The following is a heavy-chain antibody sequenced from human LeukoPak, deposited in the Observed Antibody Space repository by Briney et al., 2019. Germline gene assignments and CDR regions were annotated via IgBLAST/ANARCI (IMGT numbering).Heavy chain of an antibody. J-gene: IGHJ4*02. Sequence: GGSLRLSCAASGFTFSSHSMHWVRQAPGKGLEWVSYISSSSNTIYYADSVKGRFTISRDNAKNSLYLQMNSLRAEDTAVYYCARGDYYDSSGALDYWGQGTLVTVSS. CDR3: ARGDYYDSSGALDY. V-gene: IGHV3-48*04. CDR2: ISSSSNTI. CDR1: GFTFSSHS. D-gene: IGHD3-22*01.